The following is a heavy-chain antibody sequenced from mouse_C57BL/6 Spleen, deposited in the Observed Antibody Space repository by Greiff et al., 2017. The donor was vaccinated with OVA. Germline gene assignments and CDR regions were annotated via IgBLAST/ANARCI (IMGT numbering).Heavy chain of an antibody. V-gene: IGHV5-15*01. CDR2: ISNLAYSI. Sequence: EVQLVESGGGLVQPGGSLKLSCAASGFTFSDYGMAWVRQAPRKGPEWVAFISNLAYSIYYADTLTGRFTISRENAKNTLYLEMSSLRSEDTAMYYCARPRTGTGAMDYWGQGTSVTVSS. CDR1: GFTFSDYG. CDR3: ARPRTGTGAMDY. D-gene: IGHD3-3*01. J-gene: IGHJ4*01.